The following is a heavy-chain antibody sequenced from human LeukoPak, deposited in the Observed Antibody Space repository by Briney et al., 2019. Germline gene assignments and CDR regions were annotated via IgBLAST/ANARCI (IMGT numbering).Heavy chain of an antibody. CDR2: VSRSGEAT. CDR1: GFTFSSHE. D-gene: IGHD2-21*02. J-gene: IGHJ4*02. Sequence: GGSLRLSCAASGFTFSSHEMSWVRQAPGKGLEWVAVVSRSGEATDYRGSVKGRLTISRDNSKNMVYLEMNSLRAEDTAIYYCAREMVTAQRYFDYWGQGTLVTVSS. V-gene: IGHV3-23*01. CDR3: AREMVTAQRYFDY.